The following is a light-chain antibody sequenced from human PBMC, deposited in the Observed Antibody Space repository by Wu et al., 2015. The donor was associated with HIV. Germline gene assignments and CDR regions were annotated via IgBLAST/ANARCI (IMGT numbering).Light chain of an antibody. CDR1: QSFSSSY. CDR2: GAS. J-gene: IGKJ4*01. V-gene: IGKV3-20*01. Sequence: EIVVIQSPDTLSLSPGERATLSCRASQSFSSSYLAWYQQKPGQAPRLLIYGASSRATGIPDRFSGSGSGTDFTLTISRLEPEDFAVYYCQQYGSSLFTFGGGTKVEIK. CDR3: QQYGSSLFT.